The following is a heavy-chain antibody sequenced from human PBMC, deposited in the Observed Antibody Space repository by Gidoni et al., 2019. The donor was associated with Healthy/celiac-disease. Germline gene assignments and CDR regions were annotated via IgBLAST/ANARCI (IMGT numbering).Heavy chain of an antibody. Sequence: QVQLVQSGAEVKKPGPSVKVSCKASGGTFSSYAISWVRQAPGQGLEGMGGISPIFGTANYAQKFQGRVTITADESTSTAYMELSSLRSEDTAVYYCARDGRERYYGSGSYPDYGMDVWGQGTTVTVSS. CDR1: GGTFSSYA. CDR2: ISPIFGTA. CDR3: ARDGRERYYGSGSYPDYGMDV. D-gene: IGHD3-10*01. J-gene: IGHJ6*02. V-gene: IGHV1-69*01.